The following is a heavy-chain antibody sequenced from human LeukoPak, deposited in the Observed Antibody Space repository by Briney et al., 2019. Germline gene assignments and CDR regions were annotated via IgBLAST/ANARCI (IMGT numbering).Heavy chain of an antibody. D-gene: IGHD1-1*01. Sequence: SETLSLTCTVSGGSISSYYWSWIRQPPGKGLEWIGYIYYSGSTNYNPSLKSRVTISVDTSKNQFSLKLSSVTAADTAVYYCARHRCWVRPFDYWGQGTLVTVSS. CDR3: ARHRCWVRPFDY. CDR2: IYYSGST. CDR1: GGSISSYY. J-gene: IGHJ4*02. V-gene: IGHV4-59*08.